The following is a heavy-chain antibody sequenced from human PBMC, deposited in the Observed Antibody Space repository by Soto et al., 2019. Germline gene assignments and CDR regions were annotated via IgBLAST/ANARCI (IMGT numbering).Heavy chain of an antibody. CDR2: INSDGSST. D-gene: IGHD6-19*01. V-gene: IGHV3-74*01. CDR1: GFTFSSYW. CDR3: AKDRSIDTVAGTQVDAFDI. J-gene: IGHJ3*02. Sequence: PGGSLRLSCAASGFTFSSYWMHWVRQAPGKGLVWVSRINSDGSSTSYADSVKGRFTISRDNAKNTLYLQMNSLRAEDTAVYYCAKDRSIDTVAGTQVDAFDIWGQGTMVTVSS.